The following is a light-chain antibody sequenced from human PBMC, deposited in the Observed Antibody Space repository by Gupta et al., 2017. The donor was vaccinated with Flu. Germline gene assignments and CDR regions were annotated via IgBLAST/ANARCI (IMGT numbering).Light chain of an antibody. V-gene: IGLV2-14*03. J-gene: IGLJ3*02. CDR2: DVS. CDR3: SSYTRSSSLVM. Sequence: GGGYKDVAWYQQHPGKAPKLMIYDVSKRPAGVSDRFSGSKFDNTASLTISGLQAEDEAEYYCSSYTRSSSLVMFGGGTRLTVL. CDR1: GGGYKD.